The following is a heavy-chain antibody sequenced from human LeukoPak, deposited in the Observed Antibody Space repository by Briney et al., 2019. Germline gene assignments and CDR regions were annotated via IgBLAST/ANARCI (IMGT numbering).Heavy chain of an antibody. CDR1: GFTFSDSA. CDR2: IRSKANSYAT. D-gene: IGHD3-22*01. J-gene: IGHJ4*02. V-gene: IGHV3-73*01. CDR3: TRHRVDYDSSDFDY. Sequence: GGSLRLSCAASGFTFSDSAMHWVRQASGKGLEWVGRIRSKANSYATAYAASVKGRFTISRDDSKNTAYLQMNSLKTEDTAVYYCTRHRVDYDSSDFDYWGQGTLVTVSS.